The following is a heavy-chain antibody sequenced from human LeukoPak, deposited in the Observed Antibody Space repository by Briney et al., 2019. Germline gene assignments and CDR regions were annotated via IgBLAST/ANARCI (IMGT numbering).Heavy chain of an antibody. V-gene: IGHV3-48*01. J-gene: IGHJ4*02. CDR1: GFTFSSYS. Sequence: GGSLRLSCAASGFTFSSYSMNWVRQAPGKGLEWVSYISSSSTIYYADSVKGRFTISRDNAKNSLYLQMDSLRVEDTAVYYCAREGNSLDYWGQGTLVTVSS. CDR3: AREGNSLDY. CDR2: ISSSSTI.